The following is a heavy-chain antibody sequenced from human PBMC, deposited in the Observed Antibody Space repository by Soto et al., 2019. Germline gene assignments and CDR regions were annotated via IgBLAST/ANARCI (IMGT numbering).Heavy chain of an antibody. V-gene: IGHV3-30*18. J-gene: IGHJ2*01. Sequence: QVQLVESGGGVVQPGRSLRLSCAASGFTFSSYGMHWVRQAPGKGLEWVAVISYDGSNKYYADSVKGRFTISRDNSKNTLYLPMNSLRAEDTAVYYCAKESCPTTETPDWYFDLWGRGTLVTVSS. CDR3: AKESCPTTETPDWYFDL. D-gene: IGHD1-1*01. CDR2: ISYDGSNK. CDR1: GFTFSSYG.